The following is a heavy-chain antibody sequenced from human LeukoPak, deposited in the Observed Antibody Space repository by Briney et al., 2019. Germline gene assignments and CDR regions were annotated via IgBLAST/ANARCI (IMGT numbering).Heavy chain of an antibody. CDR3: AKDFLGYCSSTSCYTNAFDI. V-gene: IGHV3-23*01. Sequence: PGGSLRLSCAASGFTFSSYAMSWVRQAPGKGLEWVSAISGSGGSTYYADSVKGRFTISRDNSKNMLYLQMNSLRAEDTAVYYCAKDFLGYCSSTSCYTNAFDIWGQGTMVTVSS. CDR1: GFTFSSYA. J-gene: IGHJ3*02. CDR2: ISGSGGST. D-gene: IGHD2-2*02.